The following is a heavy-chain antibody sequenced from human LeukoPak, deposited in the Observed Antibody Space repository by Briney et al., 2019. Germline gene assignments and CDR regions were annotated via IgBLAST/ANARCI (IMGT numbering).Heavy chain of an antibody. V-gene: IGHV3-23*01. CDR3: AKASGPGTYYFYGMDV. CDR2: ISGSGGST. J-gene: IGHJ6*02. Sequence: GGSLRLSCAASGFIFSSYAMSWVRQAPGKGLEWVSAISGSGGSTYYADSVKGRFTISRDNSKNTLYLQMNSLRAEDTAVYSCAKASGPGTYYFYGMDVWGQGTTVTVSS. D-gene: IGHD3-10*01. CDR1: GFIFSSYA.